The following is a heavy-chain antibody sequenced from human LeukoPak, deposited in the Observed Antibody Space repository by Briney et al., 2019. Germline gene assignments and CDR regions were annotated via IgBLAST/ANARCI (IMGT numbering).Heavy chain of an antibody. V-gene: IGHV1-8*01. CDR3: ARGRRGSSGPWSWYLDL. CDR2: MNSNTGNT. Sequence: ASVKDSCKASGFTLTNFDINWVPQATGQGLEWMGWMNSNTGNTGYAQEFQGRVTMTRDTSIGTAYMELTNLRSEDTAVYYCARGRRGSSGPWSWYLDLWGRGTLVTASS. D-gene: IGHD3-22*01. J-gene: IGHJ2*01. CDR1: GFTLTNFD.